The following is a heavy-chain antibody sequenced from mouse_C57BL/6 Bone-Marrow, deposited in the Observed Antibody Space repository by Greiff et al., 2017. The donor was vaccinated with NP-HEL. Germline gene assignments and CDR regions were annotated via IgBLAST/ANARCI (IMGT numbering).Heavy chain of an antibody. Sequence: KVVESEGGLVQPGSSMKLSCTASGFTFSDYYMAWVRQVPEKGLEWVANINYDGSSTYYLDSLKSRFTFSRDNAKYILYLQMSSLKSEDTDTYSCARAEGYDFYAMDFWGTGTSVTVSS. CDR2: INYDGSST. CDR3: ARAEGYDFYAMDF. V-gene: IGHV5-16*01. CDR1: GFTFSDYY. D-gene: IGHD2-10*02. J-gene: IGHJ4*01.